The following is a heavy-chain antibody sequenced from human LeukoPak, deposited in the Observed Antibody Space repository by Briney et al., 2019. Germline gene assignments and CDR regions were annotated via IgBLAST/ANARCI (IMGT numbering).Heavy chain of an antibody. Sequence: SETLSLTCAGYGGSFSGYYWGWLRQPPGKGLEWIGEINHSGSTNYNPSLKSRVTISVDTSKNQFSLKLSSVTAADTAVYYCARDPSRYYYDSSARAFDIWGQGTMVTVSS. CDR3: ARDPSRYYYDSSARAFDI. V-gene: IGHV4-34*01. J-gene: IGHJ3*02. D-gene: IGHD3-22*01. CDR1: GGSFSGYY. CDR2: INHSGST.